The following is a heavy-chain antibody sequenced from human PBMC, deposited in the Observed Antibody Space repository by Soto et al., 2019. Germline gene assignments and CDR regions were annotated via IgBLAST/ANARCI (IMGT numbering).Heavy chain of an antibody. CDR3: ATSGWYFGSGY. V-gene: IGHV3-7*03. J-gene: IGHJ4*02. CDR1: EFTFSTYW. Sequence: EVQLVESGGGLVQPGGSLRLSCAASEFTFSTYWMSWVRQAPGKGLEWVANIKQDGTDKYYVDSVRGRFTISRDNAKNSLYLQMNSLRAEDTAVYYCATSGWYFGSGYWGQGTLVTVSS. D-gene: IGHD6-19*01. CDR2: IKQDGTDK.